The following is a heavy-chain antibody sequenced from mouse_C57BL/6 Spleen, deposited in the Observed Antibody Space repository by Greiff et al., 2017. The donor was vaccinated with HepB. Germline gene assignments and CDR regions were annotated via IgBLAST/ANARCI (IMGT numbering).Heavy chain of an antibody. CDR1: GYTFTSYW. CDR3: AREKDGNYFDY. Sequence: QVQLQQPGAELVRPGSSVKLSCKASGYTFTSYWMHWVKQRPIQGLEWIGNIDPSDSETHYNQKFKDKATLTVDKSSSTAYMQLRSLTSEDSAVYYCAREKDGNYFDYWGQGTTLTVSS. CDR2: IDPSDSET. V-gene: IGHV1-52*01. J-gene: IGHJ2*01.